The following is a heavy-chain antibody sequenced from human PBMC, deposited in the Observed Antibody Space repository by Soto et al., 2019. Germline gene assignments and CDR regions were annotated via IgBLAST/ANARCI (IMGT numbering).Heavy chain of an antibody. Sequence: SETLSLTCTVSGGSISSYYWSWIRQPPGKGLEWIGYIYYSGSTNYNPSLKSRVTISVDTSKNQFSLKLSSVTAADTAVYYCERSKRGPIRYFAWPHYAFDIWGQGTLLTVS. CDR3: ERSKRGPIRYFAWPHYAFDI. J-gene: IGHJ3*02. V-gene: IGHV4-59*01. CDR2: IYYSGST. CDR1: GGSISSYY. D-gene: IGHD3-9*01.